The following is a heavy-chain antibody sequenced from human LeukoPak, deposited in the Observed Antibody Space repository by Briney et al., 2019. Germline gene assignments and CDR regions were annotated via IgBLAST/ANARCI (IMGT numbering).Heavy chain of an antibody. CDR2: ISSSSAYI. D-gene: IGHD2-2*01. V-gene: IGHV3-21*01. J-gene: IGHJ6*02. CDR1: GLTVSSY. CDR3: ARIFRYQLVDYYALDV. Sequence: PGGSLRLSCAASGLTVSSYMSWVRQAPGKGLEWVSAISSSSAYIYYADSVKGRFTISRDNAKNSVSLQMNSLRAEDTAVYYCARIFRYQLVDYYALDVWGQGTTVTVSS.